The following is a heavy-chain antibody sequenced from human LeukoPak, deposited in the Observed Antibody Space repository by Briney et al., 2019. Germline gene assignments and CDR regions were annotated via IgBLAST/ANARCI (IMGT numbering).Heavy chain of an antibody. CDR1: GGSISSSSYY. CDR3: ARVQQQLSLHYYYYMDV. D-gene: IGHD6-13*01. V-gene: IGHV4-39*01. Sequence: PSETLSLTCTVSGGSISSSSYYWGWIRQPPGKGLEWIGSIYYSGSTYYNPSLKSRVTISVDTSKNQFSLKLSSVTAADTAVYYCARVQQQLSLHYYYYMDVWGKGTTVTISS. CDR2: IYYSGST. J-gene: IGHJ6*03.